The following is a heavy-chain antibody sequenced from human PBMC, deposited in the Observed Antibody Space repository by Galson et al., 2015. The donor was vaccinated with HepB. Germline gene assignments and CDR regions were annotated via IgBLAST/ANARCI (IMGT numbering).Heavy chain of an antibody. J-gene: IGHJ4*02. Sequence: SLRLSCAASGFIFSDYYMSWIRQAPGKGLEWVSYISSSSRYTNYADSVKGRFTISRDDSKNTAYLQMNSLKTEDTAVYYCTKGGSNHYFDYWGQGTLVTVSS. CDR2: ISSSSRYT. D-gene: IGHD2-8*01. CDR3: TKGGSNHYFDY. CDR1: GFIFSDYY. V-gene: IGHV3-11*03.